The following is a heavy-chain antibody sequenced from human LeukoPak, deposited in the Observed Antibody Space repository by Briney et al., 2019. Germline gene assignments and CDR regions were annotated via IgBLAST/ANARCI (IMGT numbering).Heavy chain of an antibody. CDR2: INSDGSST. V-gene: IGHV3-74*01. J-gene: IGHJ4*02. D-gene: IGHD5-18*01. Sequence: GSLRLSCAASGFTLSSYWMHWVRHAPGKGLVWVSRINSDGSSTSYADSVKGRFTISRDNAKNTLYLQMNSLRAEDTAVYYCASLSGYSYGVDYWGQGTLVXVXS. CDR1: GFTLSSYW. CDR3: ASLSGYSYGVDY.